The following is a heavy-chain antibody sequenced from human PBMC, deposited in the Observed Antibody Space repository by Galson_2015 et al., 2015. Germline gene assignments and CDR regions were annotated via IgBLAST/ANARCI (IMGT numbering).Heavy chain of an antibody. CDR2: ISVYNGNT. Sequence: SVKVSCKASGYTFTSYGISWVRQAPGQGLEWMGWISVYNGNTNYPQNLLGRVTMTTDTSTSTAYMEVRSLRSDDTAVYYCARDVRYYDSGGPPGYWGQGTLVTVSS. J-gene: IGHJ4*02. CDR3: ARDVRYYDSGGPPGY. D-gene: IGHD3-22*01. CDR1: GYTFTSYG. V-gene: IGHV1-18*04.